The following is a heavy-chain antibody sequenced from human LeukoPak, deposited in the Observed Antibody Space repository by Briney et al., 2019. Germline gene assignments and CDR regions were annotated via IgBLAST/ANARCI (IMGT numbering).Heavy chain of an antibody. CDR2: IIPIFGTA. D-gene: IGHD3-22*01. Sequence: SVKVSCKASGGTFSSYAISWVRQAPGQGLEWMGRIIPIFGTANYAQKFRGRVTITTDESTSTAYMELSSLRSEDTAVYYCARSGPLSDYYDSSGYYGNYWGQGTLVTVSS. V-gene: IGHV1-69*05. CDR1: GGTFSSYA. J-gene: IGHJ4*02. CDR3: ARSGPLSDYYDSSGYYGNY.